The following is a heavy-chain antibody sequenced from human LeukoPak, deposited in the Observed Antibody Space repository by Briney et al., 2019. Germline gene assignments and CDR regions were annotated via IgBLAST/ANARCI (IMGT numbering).Heavy chain of an antibody. CDR3: ARGGGMVRGANIDLMDV. CDR1: GGSFSGYF. J-gene: IGHJ6*02. D-gene: IGHD3-10*01. Sequence: SGTLSLTCNVSGGSFSGYFWSWLRPPAGKGLEWMGRIYTSGSTNYNPSLQSRVIMSVDTSNNQFSLNLSSVTAADTAVYYCARGGGMVRGANIDLMDVWGQGTTVTVSS. V-gene: IGHV4-4*07. CDR2: IYTSGST.